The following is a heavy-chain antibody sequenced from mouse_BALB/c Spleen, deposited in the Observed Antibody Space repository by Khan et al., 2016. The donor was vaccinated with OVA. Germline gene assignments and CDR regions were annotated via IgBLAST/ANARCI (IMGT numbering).Heavy chain of an antibody. CDR3: AREEALYYFDY. CDR2: IYPGTDNT. CDR1: GYTFTSYW. D-gene: IGHD3-2*02. J-gene: IGHJ2*01. Sequence: QVQLKQSGAELVRPGTSVKLSCKTSGYTFTSYWIHWVKQRSGQGLEWIARIYPGTDNTYYSEKFKDKATLTADKSSSTAYLQLSSLKSEDSAVFFCAREEALYYFDYWGQGTTLTVSS. V-gene: IGHV1-76*01.